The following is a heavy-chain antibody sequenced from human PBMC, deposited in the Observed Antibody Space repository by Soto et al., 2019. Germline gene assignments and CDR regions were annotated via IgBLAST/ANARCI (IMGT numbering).Heavy chain of an antibody. Sequence: EVQLVESGGGLVQPGGSLRLSCAASGFTVSSNYMSWVRQAPGKGLEWVSVIYSGGSTYYADSVKGRFTISRDNSKNTLYLQMNSLRAEDTAVYYCARSDNGNPVYYFDYWGQGTLVTVSS. CDR1: GFTVSSNY. V-gene: IGHV3-66*01. J-gene: IGHJ4*02. CDR3: ARSDNGNPVYYFDY. CDR2: IYSGGST. D-gene: IGHD1-20*01.